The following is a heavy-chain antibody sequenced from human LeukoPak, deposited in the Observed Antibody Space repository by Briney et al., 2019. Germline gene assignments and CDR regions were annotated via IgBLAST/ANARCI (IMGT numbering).Heavy chain of an antibody. CDR2: IYHSGST. Sequence: PSETLSLTCTVSGYSISSGYYWGWIRQPPGKGLEWIGSIYHSGSTYYNPSLKSRVTISVDTSKNQFSLKLSSVTAADTAVYYCARGTADIVVVPAAYFDYWGQGTLVTVSS. D-gene: IGHD2-2*01. V-gene: IGHV4-38-2*02. J-gene: IGHJ4*02. CDR3: ARGTADIVVVPAAYFDY. CDR1: GYSISSGYY.